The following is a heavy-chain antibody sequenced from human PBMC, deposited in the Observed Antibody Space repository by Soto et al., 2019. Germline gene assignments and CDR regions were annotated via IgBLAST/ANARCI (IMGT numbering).Heavy chain of an antibody. V-gene: IGHV4-30-2*01. CDR2: IYHSGT. Sequence: SETLSLTCAVSGGSISSGGYSWSWIRQPPGKGLEWIGYIYHSGTYYNPSLKSRVTISVDRSKNQFSLKLSSVTAADTAVYYCARLSLGYYDSSGYYYPRFDPWGQGTLVTVSS. CDR1: GGSISSGGYS. D-gene: IGHD3-22*01. CDR3: ARLSLGYYDSSGYYYPRFDP. J-gene: IGHJ5*02.